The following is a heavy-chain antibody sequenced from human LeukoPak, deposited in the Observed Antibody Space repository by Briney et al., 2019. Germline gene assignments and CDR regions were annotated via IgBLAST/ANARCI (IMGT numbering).Heavy chain of an antibody. V-gene: IGHV4-38-2*02. J-gene: IGHJ4*02. Sequence: SETLSLTCTVSGYSISSGYYWGWIRQPPGKGLEWIGSIYHSGSTYYNPSLKSRVTISVDTSKNQFSLKLSSVTAADTAVYYCARQFYCSGGRCYSQYFDYWGQGTLVTVSS. CDR3: ARQFYCSGGRCYSQYFDY. CDR1: GYSISSGYY. D-gene: IGHD2-15*01. CDR2: IYHSGST.